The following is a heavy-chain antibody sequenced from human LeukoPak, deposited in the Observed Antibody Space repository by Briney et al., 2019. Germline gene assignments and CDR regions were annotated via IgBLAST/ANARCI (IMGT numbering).Heavy chain of an antibody. CDR1: GYTFTGYY. Sequence: ASVKVSCKASGYTFTGYYMHLVRQAPGQGLEWMGWINPNSGGTNYAQKFQGRVTMTRDTSISTAYMELSRLRSDDTAVYYCARGSDYYDSSGYLDYWGQGTLVTVSS. J-gene: IGHJ4*02. CDR2: INPNSGGT. D-gene: IGHD3-22*01. V-gene: IGHV1-2*02. CDR3: ARGSDYYDSSGYLDY.